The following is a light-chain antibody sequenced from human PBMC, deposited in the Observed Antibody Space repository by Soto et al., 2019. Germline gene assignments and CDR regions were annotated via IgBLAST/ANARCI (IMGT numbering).Light chain of an antibody. Sequence: EIVMTQSPATLSVSPGERATLSCRASQSFRSNLAWYQQKPGQAPRLLIYGASTRATGIPARFSGSGSGTEFTLTISSLQSEDFAVYYCQQYNIWPPLTFGGGTQVEIK. J-gene: IGKJ4*01. CDR1: QSFRSN. CDR2: GAS. V-gene: IGKV3-15*01. CDR3: QQYNIWPPLT.